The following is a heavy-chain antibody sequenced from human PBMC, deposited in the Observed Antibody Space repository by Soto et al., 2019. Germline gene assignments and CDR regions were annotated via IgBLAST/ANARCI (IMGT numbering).Heavy chain of an antibody. CDR2: IYHSGSA. D-gene: IGHD2-2*01. V-gene: IGHV4-30-4*01. Sequence: VQLQESGPGLVKPSQTLSLTCTVSGGSISSADSYWTWIRQSPGKGLEWMGYIYHSGSADYNPSLTSRVSLSVDMSMNQLSLKLTSVTAADTAVYYCAREDIVLLPAAMPSRRYYGLDVWGQGSTVTVSS. CDR1: GGSISSADSY. J-gene: IGHJ6*02. CDR3: AREDIVLLPAAMPSRRYYGLDV.